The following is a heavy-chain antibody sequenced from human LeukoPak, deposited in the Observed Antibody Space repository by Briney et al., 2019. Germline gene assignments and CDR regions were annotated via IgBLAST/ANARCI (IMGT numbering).Heavy chain of an antibody. CDR2: INFSGAHT. CDR3: AKDDSGTFDHFDY. J-gene: IGHJ4*02. D-gene: IGHD1-26*01. CDR1: GFTFKTYA. V-gene: IGHV3-23*01. Sequence: GGSLRLSCAASGFTFKTYAMSWVRQAPGKGLEWVAGINFSGAHTYYADSVKGRSTISRDNSKNTLSLQINSLRAEDMAVYYCAKDDSGTFDHFDYWGQGTLVTVSS.